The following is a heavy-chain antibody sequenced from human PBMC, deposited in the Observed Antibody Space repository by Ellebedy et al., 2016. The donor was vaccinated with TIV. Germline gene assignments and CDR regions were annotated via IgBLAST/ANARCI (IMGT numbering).Heavy chain of an antibody. V-gene: IGHV4-59*01. J-gene: IGHJ6*02. CDR2: IYYSGST. D-gene: IGHD2-2*01. CDR1: GGSISSYY. Sequence: SETLSLTXTVSGGSISSYYWSWIRQPPGKGLEWIGYIYYSGSTNYNPSLKSRVTISVDTSKNQFSLKLSSVTAADTAVYYCARGSSSSTSSLWGYYYYGMDVWGQGTTVTVSS. CDR3: ARGSSSSTSSLWGYYYYGMDV.